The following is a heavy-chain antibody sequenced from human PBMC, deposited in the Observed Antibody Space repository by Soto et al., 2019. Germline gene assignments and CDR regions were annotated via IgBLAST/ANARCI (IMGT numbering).Heavy chain of an antibody. CDR3: ARGPLRSVTLDY. D-gene: IGHD4-4*01. CDR1: GYTFTSYY. CDR2: INPSGGST. V-gene: IGHV1-46*01. J-gene: IGHJ4*02. Sequence: ASVKVSCKASGYTFTSYYMHWVRQAPGQGLEWMGIINPSGGSTSYAQKFQGRVTITADKSTSTAYMELSSLRSEDTAVYYCARGPLRSVTLDYWGQGTLVTVSS.